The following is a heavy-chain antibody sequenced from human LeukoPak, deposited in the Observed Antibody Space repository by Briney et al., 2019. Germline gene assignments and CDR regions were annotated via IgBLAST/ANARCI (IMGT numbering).Heavy chain of an antibody. CDR3: ARGPRSHYYDSSGYFYFDY. Sequence: SETLSLTCAVYGGSFSGYYWSWIRQPPGKGLEWIGEINHSGSTNYNPSLKSRVTISVDTSKNQFSLKLSSVTAADTAVYYCARGPRSHYYDSSGYFYFDYWGQGTLVTVSS. CDR1: GGSFSGYY. CDR2: INHSGST. J-gene: IGHJ4*02. D-gene: IGHD3-22*01. V-gene: IGHV4-34*01.